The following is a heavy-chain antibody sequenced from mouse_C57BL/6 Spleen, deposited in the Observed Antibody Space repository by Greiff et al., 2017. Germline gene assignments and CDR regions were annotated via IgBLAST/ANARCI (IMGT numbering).Heavy chain of an antibody. V-gene: IGHV14-4*01. CDR2: IDPENGDT. D-gene: IGHD2-1*01. CDR3: TTSGNYEAWFAY. Sequence: EVQLKESGAELVRPGASVKLSCTASGFNIKDDYMHWVKQRPEQGLEWIGWIDPENGDTEYASKFQGKATITADTSSNTAYLQLSSLTSEDTAVYYCTTSGNYEAWFAYWGQGTLVTVSA. J-gene: IGHJ3*01. CDR1: GFNIKDDY.